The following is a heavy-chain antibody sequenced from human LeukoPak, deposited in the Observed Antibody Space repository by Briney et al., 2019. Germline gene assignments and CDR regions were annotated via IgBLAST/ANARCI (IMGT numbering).Heavy chain of an antibody. Sequence: GGSLGLSCAASGFTFSSYSMNWVRQAPGEGLEWLSLISDSPDITYYTDSVKGRFTISRSNSNNTVYLQMNNLRADDTAVYYCARRARVRMVYFYYFMDIWGKGTTVTVSS. CDR3: ARRARVRMVYFYYFMDI. D-gene: IGHD2-8*01. J-gene: IGHJ6*03. V-gene: IGHV3-23*01. CDR2: ISDSPDIT. CDR1: GFTFSSYS.